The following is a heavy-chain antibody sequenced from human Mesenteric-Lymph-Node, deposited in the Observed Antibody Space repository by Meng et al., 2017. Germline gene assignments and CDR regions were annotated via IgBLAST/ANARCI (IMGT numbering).Heavy chain of an antibody. Sequence: SETLSLTCAVSGYSISSGYYWGWIRQPPGKGLEWIGSIYHSGSTYYNPSLKSRVTISVDTSKNQFSLKLSSVTAADTAVYYCARAPQPRSGGYYFDYWGQGTLVTVSS. V-gene: IGHV4-38-2*01. J-gene: IGHJ4*02. CDR1: GYSISSGYY. D-gene: IGHD3-16*01. CDR2: IYHSGST. CDR3: ARAPQPRSGGYYFDY.